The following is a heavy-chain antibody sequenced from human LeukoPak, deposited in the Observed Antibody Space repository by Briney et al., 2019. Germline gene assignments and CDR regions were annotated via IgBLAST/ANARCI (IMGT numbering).Heavy chain of an antibody. CDR1: GYTFTSYG. D-gene: IGHD6-13*01. CDR3: ARELGGFSRGIAAVDY. Sequence: GASVKVSCKASGYTFTSYGTSWVRQAPGQGLEWMGWISAYNGNTNYAQKLQGRVTMTTDTSTSTAYMELRSLRSDDTAVYYCARELGGFSRGIAAVDYWGQGTLVTVSS. J-gene: IGHJ4*02. V-gene: IGHV1-18*01. CDR2: ISAYNGNT.